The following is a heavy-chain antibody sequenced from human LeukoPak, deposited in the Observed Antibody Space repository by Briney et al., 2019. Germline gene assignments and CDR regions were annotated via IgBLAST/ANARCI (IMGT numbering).Heavy chain of an antibody. CDR1: GFTVSSKY. Sequence: GESLRLSCAASGFTVSSKYMSWVRQAPGKGLEWVSVIYSGGSTYYADSVKGRFTISRDNSKNTLYLQMNSLRAEDTAVYYCARGCSSTSCYGFDYWGQGTLVTVSS. CDR3: ARGCSSTSCYGFDY. V-gene: IGHV3-53*01. CDR2: IYSGGST. D-gene: IGHD2-2*01. J-gene: IGHJ4*02.